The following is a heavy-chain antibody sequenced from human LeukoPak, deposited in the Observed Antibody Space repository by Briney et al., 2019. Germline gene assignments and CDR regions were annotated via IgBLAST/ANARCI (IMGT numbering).Heavy chain of an antibody. J-gene: IGHJ6*03. CDR2: IYYSGST. V-gene: IGHV4-39*01. CDR1: GFTFSSYA. D-gene: IGHD3-10*01. Sequence: GSLRLSCAASGFTFSSYAMSWVRQPPGKGLEWIGSIYYSGSTYYNPSLKSRVTISVDTSKNQFSLKLSSVTAADTAVYYCALTRYYYGSGSPYYMDVWGKGTTVTISS. CDR3: ALTRYYYGSGSPYYMDV.